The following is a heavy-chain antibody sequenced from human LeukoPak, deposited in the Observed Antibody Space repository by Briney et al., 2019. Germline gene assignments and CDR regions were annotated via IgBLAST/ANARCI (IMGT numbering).Heavy chain of an antibody. CDR3: ARSPGLLDRNYYYYYGMDV. CDR2: IYHSGST. V-gene: IGHV4-30-2*01. Sequence: PSQTLSLTCAVSGGSISSGGYSWSWIRQPPGKGLEWIGYIYHSGSTYYNPSLKSRVTISVDRSKNQFSLKLSSVTAADTAVYYCARSPGLLDRNYYYYYGMDVWGQGTTVTVSS. CDR1: GGSISSGGYS. D-gene: IGHD1-14*01. J-gene: IGHJ6*02.